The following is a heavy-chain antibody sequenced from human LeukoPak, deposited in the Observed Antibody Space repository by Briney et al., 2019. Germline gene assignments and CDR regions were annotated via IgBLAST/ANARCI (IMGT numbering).Heavy chain of an antibody. CDR1: GFSVTNNY. J-gene: IGHJ6*03. D-gene: IGHD3-10*01. Sequence: GGSLRLSCAASGFSVTNNYMSWVRQAPGKGLEWVSVTYSGGRTYYADSVKGRFTVSRDNSKNTVYLQMNSLRADDTAVYYCARVYYGSGSLHYYYYYMDVWDKGTTVTISS. CDR3: ARVYYGSGSLHYYYYYMDV. CDR2: TYSGGRT. V-gene: IGHV3-53*01.